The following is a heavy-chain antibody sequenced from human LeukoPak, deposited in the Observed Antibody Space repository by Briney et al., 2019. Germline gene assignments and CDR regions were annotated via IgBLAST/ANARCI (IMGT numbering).Heavy chain of an antibody. CDR3: ARVSESYGDYLNPTYNWFDP. Sequence: SETLSLTCTVSGGSISSSSYYWGWIRQPPGKGLEWIGSIYYSGSTYYNPSLKSRVTISVDTSKNQFSLKLSSVTAADTAVCYCARVSESYGDYLNPTYNWFDPWGQGTLVTVSS. D-gene: IGHD4-17*01. CDR1: GGSISSSSYY. V-gene: IGHV4-39*07. CDR2: IYYSGST. J-gene: IGHJ5*02.